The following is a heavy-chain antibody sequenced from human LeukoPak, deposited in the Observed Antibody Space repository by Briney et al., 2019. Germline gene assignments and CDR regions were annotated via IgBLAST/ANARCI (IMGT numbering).Heavy chain of an antibody. V-gene: IGHV4-4*02. Sequence: PSETLSLTCTVSGGPISSSNWWSWVRQPPGKGLEWIGEIYHSGSTNYNPSLKSRVTISVDKSKNQFSLKLSSVTAADTAVYYCASLVVVVAATPGWFDPWGQGTLVTVSS. D-gene: IGHD2-15*01. CDR1: GGPISSSNW. J-gene: IGHJ5*02. CDR2: IYHSGST. CDR3: ASLVVVVAATPGWFDP.